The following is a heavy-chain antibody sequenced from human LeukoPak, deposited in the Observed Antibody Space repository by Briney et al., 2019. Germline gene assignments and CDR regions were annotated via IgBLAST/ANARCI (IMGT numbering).Heavy chain of an antibody. Sequence: GRSLRLSCAASGFTFSSYAMHWVRQAPGKGLEWVAVISYDGSNKYYADSVKGRFTISRDNSKNTPYLQMNSLRAKDTAVYYCARGPNYYDSSGYYYFDWYFDYWGQGTLVTVSS. CDR2: ISYDGSNK. D-gene: IGHD3-22*01. J-gene: IGHJ4*02. CDR1: GFTFSSYA. V-gene: IGHV3-30-3*01. CDR3: ARGPNYYDSSGYYYFDWYFDY.